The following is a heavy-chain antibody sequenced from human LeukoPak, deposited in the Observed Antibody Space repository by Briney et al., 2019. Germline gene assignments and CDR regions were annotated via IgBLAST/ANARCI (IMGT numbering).Heavy chain of an antibody. CDR3: ARRSGTYHFDY. CDR1: GFTFSSYW. CDR2: MNGDGRII. D-gene: IGHD1-26*01. Sequence: PGGSLRLSCAASGFTFSSYWMHWVRQAPGKGLVWVARMNGDGRIITYADSVRGRFTISRDNAKKTLFLQMNSLRAEDTAVYYCARRSGTYHFDYWGQGTLVTVSS. J-gene: IGHJ4*02. V-gene: IGHV3-74*01.